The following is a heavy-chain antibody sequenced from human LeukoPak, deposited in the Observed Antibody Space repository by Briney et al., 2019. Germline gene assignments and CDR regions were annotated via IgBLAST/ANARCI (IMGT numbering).Heavy chain of an antibody. Sequence: PGGSLRLSCAASGFTFSSYAMSWVRQAPGKGLEWVSGISGGGGGTYYADSVKGRFTISRDNSKNTLYLQMNSLRAEDTAVYYCANLDSGVSWYVDYWGQGTLVTVPS. V-gene: IGHV3-23*01. CDR2: ISGGGGGT. D-gene: IGHD6-25*01. CDR3: ANLDSGVSWYVDY. J-gene: IGHJ4*02. CDR1: GFTFSSYA.